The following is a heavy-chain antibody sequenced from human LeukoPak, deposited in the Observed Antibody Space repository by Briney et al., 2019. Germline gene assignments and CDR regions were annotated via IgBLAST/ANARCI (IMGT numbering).Heavy chain of an antibody. J-gene: IGHJ4*02. CDR1: VYTFTNHG. CDR3: ARDCSSTSCYNVY. CDR2: ISTYNGDT. D-gene: IGHD2-2*02. Sequence: ASVNVSCKASVYTFTNHGFSWVRQAPGQGLEWMGWISTYNGDTNYAQNLQGRVTMTTDTSTSTAYMEMRSLRSDDTAVYYCARDCSSTSCYNVYWGQGTLVTVSS. V-gene: IGHV1-18*01.